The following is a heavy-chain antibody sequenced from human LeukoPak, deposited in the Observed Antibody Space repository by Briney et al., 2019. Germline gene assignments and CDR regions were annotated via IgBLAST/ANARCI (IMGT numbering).Heavy chain of an antibody. CDR2: IYYSGST. CDR3: ARGDWELLPGGFDY. V-gene: IGHV4-39*07. CDR1: GGSISSSSYY. J-gene: IGHJ4*02. Sequence: SETLSLTCTVSGGSISSSSYYWGWIRQPPGKGLEWIGSIYYSGSTYYNPSLKSRVTISVDTSKNQFSLKLSSVTAADTAVYYCARGDWELLPGGFDYWGQGTLVTVSS. D-gene: IGHD1-26*01.